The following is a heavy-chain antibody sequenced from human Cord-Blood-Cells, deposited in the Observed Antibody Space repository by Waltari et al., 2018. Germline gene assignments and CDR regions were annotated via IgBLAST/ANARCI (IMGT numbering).Heavy chain of an antibody. J-gene: IGHJ4*02. CDR1: GGTFSTYT. CDR3: ARGGNFNEGGFDY. Sequence: QVQLVLSGAEVKKPGSSVKVSCKASGGTFSTYTISWVRPAPGQGLEWMGRIIPILGIANYAQKFQGRVTITADKSTSTAYMELSSLRSEDTAVYYCARGGNFNEGGFDYWGQGTLVTVSS. V-gene: IGHV1-69*02. D-gene: IGHD2-21*02. CDR2: IIPILGIA.